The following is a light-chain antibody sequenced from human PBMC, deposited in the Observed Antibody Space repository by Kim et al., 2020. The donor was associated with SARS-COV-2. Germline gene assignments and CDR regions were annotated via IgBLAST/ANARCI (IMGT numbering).Light chain of an antibody. CDR2: AAS. V-gene: IGKV1-39*01. J-gene: IGKJ1*01. CDR1: QSISSY. CDR3: QQSYSTPRT. Sequence: ASVGDRVTITCRASQSISSYLNWYQQKPGKAPKLLIYAASSLQSGGPSRFSGSGSGTDFTLTISSLQPEDFATYYCQQSYSTPRTFGQGTKVEIK.